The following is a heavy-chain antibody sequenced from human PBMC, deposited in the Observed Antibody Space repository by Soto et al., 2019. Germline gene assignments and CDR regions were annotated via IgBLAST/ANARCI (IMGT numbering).Heavy chain of an antibody. Sequence: SETLSLTCTVSGDSIRSGNHYWSWIRQPPGKGLEWIGYIYYSGSTYYNPSLKSRVTISVDTSKNQFSLKLSSVTAADTAVYYCARSPWIQLWFDYYGMDVWGQGTTVTVSS. J-gene: IGHJ6*02. CDR2: IYYSGST. CDR3: ARSPWIQLWFDYYGMDV. D-gene: IGHD5-18*01. V-gene: IGHV4-30-4*01. CDR1: GDSIRSGNHY.